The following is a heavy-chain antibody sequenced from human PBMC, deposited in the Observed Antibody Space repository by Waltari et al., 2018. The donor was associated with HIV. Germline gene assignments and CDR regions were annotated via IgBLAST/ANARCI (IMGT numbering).Heavy chain of an antibody. D-gene: IGHD6-19*01. J-gene: IGHJ5*02. V-gene: IGHV4-34*01. CDR1: GVTCSVYY. CDR2: SNRNGNT. CDR3: AGDSGTSGWYRGWFDH. Sequence: QLHLQRGGAVLLKPSETLSLTCAVFGVTCSVYYWSWIGQSPGKGMGWIGESNRNGNTNCNTLLKRRIAKCLDTYKSHISKKLLSVTAADPAVYYSAGDSGTSGWYRGWFDHWGQGTLVIVSS.